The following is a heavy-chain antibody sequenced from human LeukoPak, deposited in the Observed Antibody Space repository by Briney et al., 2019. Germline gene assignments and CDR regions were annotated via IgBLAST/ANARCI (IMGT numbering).Heavy chain of an antibody. V-gene: IGHV3-23*01. CDR1: GFTFSSHA. CDR2: ISGSGRTT. CDR3: AQDYSGYDLSAGY. D-gene: IGHD5-12*01. J-gene: IGHJ4*02. Sequence: GGSLRLSCAASGFTFSSHAMSWVRQAPGKGLEWVSVISGSGRTTYYADSVKGLFTISRNNSKDMLYLQMNSLRAEDTALYYCAQDYSGYDLSAGYWGQGTLVTVSS.